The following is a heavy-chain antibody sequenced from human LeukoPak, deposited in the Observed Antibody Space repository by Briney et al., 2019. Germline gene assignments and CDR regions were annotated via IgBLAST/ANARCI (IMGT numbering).Heavy chain of an antibody. CDR3: ARGLGSYDSSELTWPMISF. D-gene: IGHD3-22*01. J-gene: IGHJ4*02. V-gene: IGHV1-8*01. CDR1: GYTFTSYE. CDR2: MNPDSGDT. Sequence: ASVKVSCKASGYTFTSYETNWVRQATGHGLEWMGWMNPDSGDTAYAQKFQGRITMTRSTSITTAYMELSSLRSEDTAVYYCARGLGSYDSSELTWPMISFWGQGTQVTVSS.